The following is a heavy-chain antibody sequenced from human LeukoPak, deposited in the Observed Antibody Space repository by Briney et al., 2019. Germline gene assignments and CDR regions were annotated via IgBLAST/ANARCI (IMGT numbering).Heavy chain of an antibody. CDR1: GYTFSSYG. Sequence: ASVKVSCKASGYTFSSYGISWVRQAPGQGLEWMGWISAYNGNTNFAQEFQGRVTMTTDTSTSTASMELRCLRSDDTAVYYRARDQGIYNHRIIDSWGQGTLVTVSS. CDR3: ARDQGIYNHRIIDS. CDR2: ISAYNGNT. D-gene: IGHD5-12*01. V-gene: IGHV1-18*01. J-gene: IGHJ4*02.